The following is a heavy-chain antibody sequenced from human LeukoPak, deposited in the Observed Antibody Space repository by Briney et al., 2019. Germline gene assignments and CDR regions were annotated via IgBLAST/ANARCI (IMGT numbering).Heavy chain of an antibody. D-gene: IGHD1-14*01. CDR2: ISSSSTYI. CDR1: GFTFSTYS. Sequence: PGGSLRLSCAASGFTFSTYSMNWVRKAPGQGLEWVSSISSSSTYIYYADSVKGRFTISRDNSKNSLYLQMNNLRAEDTAVYYCARWDRFHGVWGQGTLVTVSS. CDR3: ARWDRFHGV. J-gene: IGHJ4*02. V-gene: IGHV3-21*01.